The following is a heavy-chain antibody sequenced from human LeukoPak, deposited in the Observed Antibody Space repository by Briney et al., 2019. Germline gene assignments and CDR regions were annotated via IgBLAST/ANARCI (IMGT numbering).Heavy chain of an antibody. CDR2: IYSGGST. Sequence: GGSLRLSCAASGFTFSSYAMHWVRQAPGKGLEWVSVIYSGGSTYYADSVKGRFTISRDNSKNTLYLQMNSLRAEDTAVYYCARDGGYSYGYTFDYWGQGTLVTVSS. CDR1: GFTFSSYA. V-gene: IGHV3-66*01. J-gene: IGHJ4*02. D-gene: IGHD5-18*01. CDR3: ARDGGYSYGYTFDY.